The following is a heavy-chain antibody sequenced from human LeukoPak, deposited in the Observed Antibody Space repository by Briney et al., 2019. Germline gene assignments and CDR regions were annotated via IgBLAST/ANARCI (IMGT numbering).Heavy chain of an antibody. Sequence: GGSLRLSCAASGFTFSSYGMHWVRQAPGKGLEWVAVISYDGSNKYYADSVKGRFTISRDNSKSTLFLQMNSLRAEDTAVYFCARLGTTVTHFDYWGQGTLVTVSS. D-gene: IGHD4-17*01. V-gene: IGHV3-30*03. J-gene: IGHJ4*02. CDR2: ISYDGSNK. CDR3: ARLGTTVTHFDY. CDR1: GFTFSSYG.